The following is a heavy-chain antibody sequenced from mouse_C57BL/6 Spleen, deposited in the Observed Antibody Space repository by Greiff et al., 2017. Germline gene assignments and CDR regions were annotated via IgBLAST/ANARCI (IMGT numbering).Heavy chain of an antibody. V-gene: IGHV5-17*01. CDR2: ISSGSSTI. J-gene: IGHJ2*01. Sequence: EVMLVESGGGLVKPGGSLTLSCAASGFTFSDYGMHWVRQAPEKGLEWVAYISSGSSTIYYADTVKGRFTISRDNAKNTLFLEMTSLRSEDTAMYYCARNGYYYFDYWGQGTTLTVSS. CDR3: ARNGYYYFDY. CDR1: GFTFSDYG. D-gene: IGHD2-3*01.